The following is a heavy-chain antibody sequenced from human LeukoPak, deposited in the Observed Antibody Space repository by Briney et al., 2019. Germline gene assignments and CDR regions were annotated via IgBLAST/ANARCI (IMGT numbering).Heavy chain of an antibody. CDR3: ARGPRDYYDSSGYYYSWFDP. D-gene: IGHD3-22*01. Sequence: GASVKVPCKASGGTFSSYAISWVRQAPGQGLEWMGGIIPIFGTANYAQKFQGRVTITADESTSTAYMELSSLRSEDTAVYYCARGPRDYYDSSGYYYSWFDPWGQGTLVTVSS. J-gene: IGHJ5*02. CDR1: GGTFSSYA. V-gene: IGHV1-69*13. CDR2: IIPIFGTA.